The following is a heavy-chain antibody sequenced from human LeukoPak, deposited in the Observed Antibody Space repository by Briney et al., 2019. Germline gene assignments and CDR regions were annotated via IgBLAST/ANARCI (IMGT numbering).Heavy chain of an antibody. CDR2: ISSSSSYI. V-gene: IGHV3-21*01. Sequence: GGSLRLSCAASGFTFSSYSMNWVRQAPGKGLEWVSSISSSSSYIYYADSVKGRFTISRDNAKNSPYLQMNSLRAEDTAVYYCARVNSSGWYEGFDYWGQGTLVTVSS. CDR1: GFTFSSYS. CDR3: ARVNSSGWYEGFDY. J-gene: IGHJ4*02. D-gene: IGHD6-19*01.